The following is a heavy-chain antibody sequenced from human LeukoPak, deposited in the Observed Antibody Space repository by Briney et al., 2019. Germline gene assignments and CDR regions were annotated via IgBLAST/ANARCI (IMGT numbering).Heavy chain of an antibody. J-gene: IGHJ3*02. V-gene: IGHV3-21*01. CDR2: ISSGSSYI. CDR1: GFTFITYT. Sequence: GGSLRLSCATSGFTFITYTMNWVRQAPGKGLQCVSSISSGSSYIYYADSVKGRFTISRDNAKNSLYLQMISLRAEDTAVYYCARDRYDSSGGAFDIWGQGTMVTVSS. CDR3: ARDRYDSSGGAFDI. D-gene: IGHD3-22*01.